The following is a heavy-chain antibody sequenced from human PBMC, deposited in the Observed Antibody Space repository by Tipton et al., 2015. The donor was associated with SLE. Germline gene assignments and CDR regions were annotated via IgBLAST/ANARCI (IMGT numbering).Heavy chain of an antibody. V-gene: IGHV4-59*11. CDR2: IYDSGRA. CDR3: ARAYSNAFDI. D-gene: IGHD2-21*01. CDR1: GGSINSHF. Sequence: TLSLTCTVSGGSINSHFWTWIRQPPGKGLEWIGYIYDSGRANYNTSFKSPDTMSVDTSKNHFSLKLSSVTAGDTAVYFCARAYSNAFDIWGLGTLITVSS. J-gene: IGHJ3*02.